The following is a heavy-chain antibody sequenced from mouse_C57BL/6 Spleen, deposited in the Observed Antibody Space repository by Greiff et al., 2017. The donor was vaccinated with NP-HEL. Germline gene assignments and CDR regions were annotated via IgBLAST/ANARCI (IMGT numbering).Heavy chain of an antibody. CDR2: IYPRSGNT. D-gene: IGHD2-2*01. V-gene: IGHV1-81*01. CDR3: ARWLPSYAMDY. CDR1: GYTFTSYG. Sequence: QVQLKQSGAELARPGASVKLSCKASGYTFTSYGISWVKQRTGQGLEWIGEIYPRSGNTYYNEKFKGKATLTADKSSSTAYMELRSLTSEDSAVYFCARWLPSYAMDYWGQGTSVTVSS. J-gene: IGHJ4*01.